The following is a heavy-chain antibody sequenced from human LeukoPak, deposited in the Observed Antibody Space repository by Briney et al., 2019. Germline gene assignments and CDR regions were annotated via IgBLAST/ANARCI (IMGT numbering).Heavy chain of an antibody. J-gene: IGHJ4*02. D-gene: IGHD1-26*01. CDR3: ARRDLREVGAIGHDY. Sequence: PSQTLSLTCTVSGGSISSGGYYWSWIRQPPGKGLEWIGYIYHSGSTYYNPSLKSRVTISVDRSKNQFSLKLSSVTAADTAVYYCARRDLREVGAIGHDYWGQGTLVTVSS. CDR2: IYHSGST. CDR1: GGSISSGGYY. V-gene: IGHV4-30-2*01.